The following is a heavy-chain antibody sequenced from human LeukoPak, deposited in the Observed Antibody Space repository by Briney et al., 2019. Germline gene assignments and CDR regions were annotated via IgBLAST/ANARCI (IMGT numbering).Heavy chain of an antibody. CDR1: GFTFSSYA. Sequence: GGSLTLSCAASGFTFSSYAMSWVRQAPGKGLEWVSAISGSGGSTYYADSVKGRFTISRDNSKNTLYLQMNSLRAEDTAVYYCAKVISDYGSGSGPDYWGQGTLVTVSS. V-gene: IGHV3-23*01. J-gene: IGHJ4*02. CDR2: ISGSGGST. D-gene: IGHD3-10*01. CDR3: AKVISDYGSGSGPDY.